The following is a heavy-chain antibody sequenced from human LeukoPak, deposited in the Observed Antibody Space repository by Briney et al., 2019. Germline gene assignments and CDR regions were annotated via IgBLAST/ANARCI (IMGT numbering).Heavy chain of an antibody. CDR1: GFTFSSYG. CDR3: AKDNSGSSTGGYYFDP. V-gene: IGHV3-30*18. J-gene: IGHJ5*02. CDR2: ISYDGINK. Sequence: PGGSLRLSCAASGFTFSSYGMHWVRQAPGKGLEWVAVISYDGINKYYADSVKGRFTISRDNSKNTLYLQMNSLRAEDTAVYYCAKDNSGSSTGGYYFDPWGQGTLVTVSS. D-gene: IGHD1-26*01.